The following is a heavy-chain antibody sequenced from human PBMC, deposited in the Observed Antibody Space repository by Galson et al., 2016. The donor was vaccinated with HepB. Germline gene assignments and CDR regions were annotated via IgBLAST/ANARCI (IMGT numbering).Heavy chain of an antibody. V-gene: IGHV4-59*01. D-gene: IGHD3-3*02. CDR2: VYHTGST. J-gene: IGHJ5*02. Sequence: LSLTCSVSGGSISPYYWSWIRQTPGLGLQYIGYVYHTGSTHYNPSLKSRVTLSVDTSKNQFSLKLSSVTAADTAIYYCARVTIFGIIEGFDPWGQGILVTVSS. CDR1: GGSISPYY. CDR3: ARVTIFGIIEGFDP.